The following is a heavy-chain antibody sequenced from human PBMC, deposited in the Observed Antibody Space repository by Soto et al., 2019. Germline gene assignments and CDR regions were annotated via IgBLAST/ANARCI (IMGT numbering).Heavy chain of an antibody. CDR3: AKDHSIAAADYFFDY. CDR2: VSYDGGDK. J-gene: IGHJ4*02. V-gene: IGHV3-30*18. D-gene: IGHD6-13*01. CDR1: GFTFRNYG. Sequence: GGSLRLSCAASGFTFRNYGMHWVRQAPGKGLEWVAVVSYDGGDKLYADSVKGRFTISRDSSKNTLYLQMSSLRVEDTAVYYCAKDHSIAAADYFFDYWGQGTLVTVSS.